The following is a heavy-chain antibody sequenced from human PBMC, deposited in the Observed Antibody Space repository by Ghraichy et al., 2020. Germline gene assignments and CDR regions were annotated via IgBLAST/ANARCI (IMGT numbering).Heavy chain of an antibody. CDR3: ARVRPPYGSGTFAFDY. J-gene: IGHJ4*02. Sequence: SQTLSLTCTVSGGSISIYYWSCIRQTPWKGLEWIGHIYYSGSTNYNPSLKSRVTMSVDTSKNQFFLKLTSVTAADTAIYYCARVRPPYGSGTFAFDYWGQGTLVTVSS. CDR1: GGSISIYY. D-gene: IGHD3-10*01. V-gene: IGHV4-59*01. CDR2: IYYSGST.